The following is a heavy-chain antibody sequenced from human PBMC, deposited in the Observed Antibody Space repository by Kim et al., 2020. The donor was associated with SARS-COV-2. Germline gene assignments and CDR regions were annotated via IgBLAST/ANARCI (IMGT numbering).Heavy chain of an antibody. D-gene: IGHD2-2*01. CDR2: INTNTGNP. CDR1: GYTFTSYA. J-gene: IGHJ6*02. V-gene: IGHV7-4-1*04. Sequence: ASVKVSCKASGYTFTSYAMNWERQAPGQGLEWMGWINTNTGNPTYAQGFTGRFVFSLDTSVSMAYLQISSLKAEDTAVYYCARDGQLPGDHYYYYGMDVWGQGATVTVSS. CDR3: ARDGQLPGDHYYYYGMDV.